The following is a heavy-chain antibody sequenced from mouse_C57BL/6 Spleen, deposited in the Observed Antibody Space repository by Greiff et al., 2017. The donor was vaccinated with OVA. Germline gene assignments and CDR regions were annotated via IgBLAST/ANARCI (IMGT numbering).Heavy chain of an antibody. J-gene: IGHJ2*01. CDR3: TRGMMANDFWFDY. D-gene: IGHD2-3*01. CDR2: ISSGGDYI. CDR1: GFTFSSYA. Sequence: EVQGVESGEGLVKPGGSLKLSCAASGFTFSSYAMSWVRQTPEKRLEWVAYISSGGDYIYYADTVKGRFTISRDNARNTLYLQMSSLKSEDTAMYYCTRGMMANDFWFDYWGQGTTLTVSS. V-gene: IGHV5-9-1*02.